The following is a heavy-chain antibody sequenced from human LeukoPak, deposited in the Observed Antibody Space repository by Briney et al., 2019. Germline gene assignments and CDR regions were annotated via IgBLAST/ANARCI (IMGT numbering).Heavy chain of an antibody. CDR3: ARGGYSNGLLPPFDY. CDR2: ISTSGRTK. V-gene: IGHV3-48*03. D-gene: IGHD5-18*01. CDR1: GFTFSGFD. Sequence: GGSLRLSCAASGFTFSGFDMNWVRQAPGRGLEWISYISTSGRTKYYADSVKGRFTISRDNSKNTLYLQMNSLRVEDTAVYYCARGGYSNGLLPPFDYWGQGTLVTVSS. J-gene: IGHJ4*02.